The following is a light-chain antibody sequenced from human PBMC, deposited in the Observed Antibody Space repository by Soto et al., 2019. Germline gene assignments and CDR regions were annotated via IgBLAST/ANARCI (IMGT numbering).Light chain of an antibody. Sequence: EIVMTQSPATLSVSPGESATLSCRASQSVSSNLAWYQQKPGQAPRLLIYGASTRATGIPARFSGSGSGTEFTLTISSLQPEDFAVYYCQQYNNWPQTFGQGTKVDIK. J-gene: IGKJ1*01. CDR1: QSVSSN. V-gene: IGKV3-15*01. CDR2: GAS. CDR3: QQYNNWPQT.